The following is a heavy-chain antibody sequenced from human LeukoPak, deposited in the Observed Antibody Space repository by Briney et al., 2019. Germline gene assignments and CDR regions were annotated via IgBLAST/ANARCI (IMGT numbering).Heavy chain of an antibody. V-gene: IGHV4-59*01. J-gene: IGHJ4*02. D-gene: IGHD6-13*01. CDR1: GGSISSYY. CDR3: ARGSQPHLAAAGSFDY. Sequence: SETLSLTCTVSGGSISSYYWSWIRQPPGKGLEWIAYNYYSGSNNYNRSLKSRVTISVDTSKNQFYRNLSSVTAADTAVYYCARGSQPHLAAAGSFDYWGQGTLVTVSS. CDR2: NYYSGSN.